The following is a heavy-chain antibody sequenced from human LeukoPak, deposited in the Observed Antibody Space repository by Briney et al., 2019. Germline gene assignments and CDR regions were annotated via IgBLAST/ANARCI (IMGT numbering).Heavy chain of an antibody. CDR1: GGTFSSYA. V-gene: IGHV1-69*05. J-gene: IGHJ5*02. CDR2: IIPIFDAT. CDR3: ARDLKCSSAPDVDKTFDP. Sequence: GSSVKVSCKASGGTFSSYAFSWVRQAPGQGLEWMGGIIPIFDATNYAQKFQGRVTITTDESTSTAYMELSSLRSEDTAVYYCARDLKCSSAPDVDKTFDPWGQGTLVTVSS. D-gene: IGHD6-6*01.